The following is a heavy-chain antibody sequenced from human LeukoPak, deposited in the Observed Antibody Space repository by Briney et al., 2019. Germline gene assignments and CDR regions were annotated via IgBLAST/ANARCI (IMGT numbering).Heavy chain of an antibody. CDR2: VNWNSGTI. Sequence: PGGSLRLSCAASGFTFDDFAMHWVRQAPGEGLEWVSGVNWNSGTIAYAVSVKGRFTISRDDAKNSLYLQMNSLRADDTALYYCVKEGEMGQNYYGSGRYYYYMDVWGKGTMVTVSS. J-gene: IGHJ6*03. CDR1: GFTFDDFA. D-gene: IGHD3-10*01. CDR3: VKEGEMGQNYYGSGRYYYYMDV. V-gene: IGHV3-9*01.